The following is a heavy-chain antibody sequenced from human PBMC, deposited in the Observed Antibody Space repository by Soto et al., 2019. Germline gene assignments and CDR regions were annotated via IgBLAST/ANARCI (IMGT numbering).Heavy chain of an antibody. CDR1: GFTFSSYA. J-gene: IGHJ4*02. V-gene: IGHV3-23*01. Sequence: EVQLLESGGGLVQPGGSPRLSCAASGFTFSSYAMSWVRQAPGKGLEWVSAISGSGGSTYYADSVKGRFTISRDNSKNTLYLQMNSLRAEDTAVYYCAKARFHDILTGSGGYWGQGTLVTVSS. CDR3: AKARFHDILTGSGGY. D-gene: IGHD3-9*01. CDR2: ISGSGGST.